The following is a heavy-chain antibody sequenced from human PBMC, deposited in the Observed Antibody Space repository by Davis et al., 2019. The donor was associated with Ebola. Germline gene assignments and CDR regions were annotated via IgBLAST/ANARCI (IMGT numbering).Heavy chain of an antibody. J-gene: IGHJ4*02. CDR1: GFTLSTFW. CDR2: IKQDGSQK. Sequence: GGSLRLSCAASGFTLSTFWMTWIRQAPGEGLEWVANIKQDGSQKYYLDSVKGRFTISRDNARNSLYLQMNSLRAEDTAVYYCASGRLGYDERTFDYWGQGTLVTVSS. D-gene: IGHD2-15*01. CDR3: ASGRLGYDERTFDY. V-gene: IGHV3-7*03.